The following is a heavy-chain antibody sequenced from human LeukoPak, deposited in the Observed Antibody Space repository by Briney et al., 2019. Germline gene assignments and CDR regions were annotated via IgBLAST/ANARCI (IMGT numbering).Heavy chain of an antibody. Sequence: SVKVSCKASGGTFSSYAISWVRQAPGQGLEWMGRIIPIFGIANYAQKFQGRVTITADKSTSTAYMELSSLRSEDTDVYYCARDRLKAAMVYYYYGMDVWGQGTTVTVSS. CDR1: GGTFSSYA. D-gene: IGHD5-18*01. V-gene: IGHV1-69*04. CDR2: IIPIFGIA. J-gene: IGHJ6*02. CDR3: ARDRLKAAMVYYYYGMDV.